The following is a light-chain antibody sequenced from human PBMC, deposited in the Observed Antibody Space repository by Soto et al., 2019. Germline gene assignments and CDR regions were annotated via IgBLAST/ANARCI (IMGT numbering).Light chain of an antibody. CDR1: SSDIGSYNL. J-gene: IGLJ2*01. V-gene: IGLV2-23*02. CDR2: EVS. Sequence: QSVLTQPASVSGSPGQSITISCTGTSSDIGSYNLVSWYQQYPGKAPQLIIHEVSKWPSGVSDRFSGSKSGTTASLTISGLQAEDESYYYGCAYAGSRVIFGGGTKLTVL. CDR3: CAYAGSRVI.